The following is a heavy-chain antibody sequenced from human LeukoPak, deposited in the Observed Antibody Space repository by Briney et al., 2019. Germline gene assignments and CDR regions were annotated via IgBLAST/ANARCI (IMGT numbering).Heavy chain of an antibody. CDR3: AKERFELWFGEAPDY. CDR1: GGSISRYY. Sequence: PSETLSLTCTVSGGSISRYYWSWIRQPPGRGLEWIGYIFYTENTDSNPSLKSRVTISVDTSKNQFSLKLRSVTAADTAVYYCAKERFELWFGEAPDYWGQGTLVTVSS. CDR2: IFYTENT. J-gene: IGHJ4*02. V-gene: IGHV4-59*12. D-gene: IGHD3-10*01.